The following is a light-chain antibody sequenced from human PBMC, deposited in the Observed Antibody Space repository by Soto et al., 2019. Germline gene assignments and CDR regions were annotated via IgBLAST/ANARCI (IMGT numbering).Light chain of an antibody. CDR3: QQYGSSPALT. CDR2: GAS. J-gene: IGKJ4*01. Sequence: EIVLTQSPGTLSLSPGEIATLSCRASQSVSSSYLAWYQQKPGQAPRLLIYGASSRATGIPDRFSGSGSGTDFTLTISRLEPEDFAVYYCQQYGSSPALTFGGGTKVDI. CDR1: QSVSSSY. V-gene: IGKV3-20*01.